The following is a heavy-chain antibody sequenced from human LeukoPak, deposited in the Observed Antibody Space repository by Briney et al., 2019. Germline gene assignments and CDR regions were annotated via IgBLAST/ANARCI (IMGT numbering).Heavy chain of an antibody. CDR1: GGSISSGGYY. J-gene: IGHJ3*02. D-gene: IGHD1-14*01. CDR3: AREGTPSYVHSRQDAFDI. Sequence: KSSQTLSLTCTVSGGSISSGGYYWSWIRQHPGKGLEWIGYIYYSGSTYYNPSLKSRVTISVDTSKNQFSLKLSSVTAADTAVYYCAREGTPSYVHSRQDAFDIWGQGTMVTVSS. V-gene: IGHV4-31*03. CDR2: IYYSGST.